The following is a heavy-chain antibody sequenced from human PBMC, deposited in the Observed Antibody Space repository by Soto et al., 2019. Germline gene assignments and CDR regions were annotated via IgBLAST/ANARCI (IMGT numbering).Heavy chain of an antibody. CDR1: GGTFSSYT. Sequence: QVQLVQSGAEVKKPGSSVKVSCKASGGTFSSYTISWVRQAPGQGLEWMGRIIPILGIANYAQKFQGRVTIPANNPPTTAYRGLRSLRSQAPAVYSWARHRGRTTCYSSYGMDVWGQGPTVPAS. CDR3: ARHRGRTTCYSSYGMDV. D-gene: IGHD4-4*01. V-gene: IGHV1-69*02. J-gene: IGHJ6*02. CDR2: IIPILGIA.